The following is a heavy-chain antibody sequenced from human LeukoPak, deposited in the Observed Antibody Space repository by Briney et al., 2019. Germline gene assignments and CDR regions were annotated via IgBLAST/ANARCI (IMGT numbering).Heavy chain of an antibody. CDR2: INPNSGGT. Sequence: ASVKVSCKASGYTFTGYYMHWVRQAPGQGLEWMGWINPNSGGTNYAQKFQGWVTMTRDTSISTAYMELSRLRSDDTAVYHCARSRIAAAGYYYYGMDVWGKGTTVTVSS. J-gene: IGHJ6*04. CDR3: ARSRIAAAGYYYYGMDV. V-gene: IGHV1-2*04. D-gene: IGHD6-13*01. CDR1: GYTFTGYY.